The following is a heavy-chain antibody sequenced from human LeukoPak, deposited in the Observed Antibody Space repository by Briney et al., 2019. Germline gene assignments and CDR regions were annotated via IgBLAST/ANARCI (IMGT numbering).Heavy chain of an antibody. D-gene: IGHD3-16*01. CDR1: GFTLSSFW. Sequence: PGGSLRLSCAASGFTLSSFWVHWVRQAPGKGLEWVSRISSDGSSTNYADSVKGRFAISRDAAKNTLFLQINSLRAEDTAVYFCAAAGRGSLDYRGQGTLVTVSS. V-gene: IGHV3-74*01. CDR2: ISSDGSST. CDR3: AAAGRGSLDY. J-gene: IGHJ4*02.